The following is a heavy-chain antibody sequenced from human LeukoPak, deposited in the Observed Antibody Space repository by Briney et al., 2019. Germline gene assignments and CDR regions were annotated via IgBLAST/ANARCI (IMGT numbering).Heavy chain of an antibody. CDR3: ASARRQYGMDG. CDR2: IIPILGIA. V-gene: IGHV1-69*02. Sequence: GASVKVSCKASGYTFTSYYMHWVRQAPGQGLEWMGRIIPILGIANYAQKFQGRVTITADKSTSTAYMELSSLRSEDTAVYYCASARRQYGMDGWGQGTTVNGSS. J-gene: IGHJ6*02. CDR1: GYTFTSYY.